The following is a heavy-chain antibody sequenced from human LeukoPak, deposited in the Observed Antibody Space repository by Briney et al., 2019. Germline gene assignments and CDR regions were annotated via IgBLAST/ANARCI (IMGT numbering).Heavy chain of an antibody. J-gene: IGHJ3*02. V-gene: IGHV3-33*01. Sequence: PGRPLRLSCAASGFTFSSYGMHWVRQAPGKGLEWVAVIWYDGSNKYYADSVKGRYTIPRDNSKKTLYLQMNSLRDEDTAVYYCARDLDTVRTDVFDIWGQGTMVTVSS. CDR3: ARDLDTVRTDVFDI. CDR1: GFTFSSYG. CDR2: IWYDGSNK. D-gene: IGHD4-11*01.